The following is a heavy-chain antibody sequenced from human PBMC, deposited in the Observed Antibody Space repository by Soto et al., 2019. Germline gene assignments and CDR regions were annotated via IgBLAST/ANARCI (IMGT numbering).Heavy chain of an antibody. V-gene: IGHV3-30*18. CDR1: GFTFRSYG. CDR3: AKAALRYFDWLLVDY. CDR2: ISYDGSNK. Sequence: GGSLRLSCAASGFTFRSYGMHWVRQAPGKGLEWVAVISYDGSNKYYADSVKGRFTISRDNTKNTLYLQMTRLRAEDTAVYYFAKAALRYFDWLLVDYWGQGTLVTVSS. J-gene: IGHJ4*02. D-gene: IGHD3-9*01.